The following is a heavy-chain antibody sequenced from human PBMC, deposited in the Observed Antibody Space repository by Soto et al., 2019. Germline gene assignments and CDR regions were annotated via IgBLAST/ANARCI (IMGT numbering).Heavy chain of an antibody. Sequence: GESLKISCKGSGYSFTSYWISWVRQMPGKGLEWMGRIDPSDSYTNYSPSFQGHVTISADKSISTAYLQWSSLKASDTAMYYCATSDHCSSTSCLYYYGMDVWGQGTTVTVS. D-gene: IGHD2-2*01. V-gene: IGHV5-10-1*01. CDR3: ATSDHCSSTSCLYYYGMDV. CDR1: GYSFTSYW. CDR2: IDPSDSYT. J-gene: IGHJ6*02.